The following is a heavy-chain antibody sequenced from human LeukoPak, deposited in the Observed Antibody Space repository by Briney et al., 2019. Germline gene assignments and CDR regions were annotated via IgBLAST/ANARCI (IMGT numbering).Heavy chain of an antibody. V-gene: IGHV4-59*01. Sequence: SETLSLTCTVSGGSISSYYWSWIRQPPGKGLEWIGYIYYSGSTNYNPSLKSRVTISVDTSKNQFSLKLSSVTAADTAVYYCARGDWRYYYDSSGYSLFDYWGQGTLVTVSS. CDR1: GGSISSYY. CDR3: ARGDWRYYYDSSGYSLFDY. D-gene: IGHD3-22*01. CDR2: IYYSGST. J-gene: IGHJ4*02.